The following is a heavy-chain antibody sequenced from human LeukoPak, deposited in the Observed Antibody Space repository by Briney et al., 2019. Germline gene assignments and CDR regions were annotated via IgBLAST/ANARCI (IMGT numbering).Heavy chain of an antibody. J-gene: IGHJ6*03. V-gene: IGHV3-7*01. D-gene: IGHD1-26*01. CDR2: IKQDGSER. CDR1: GFTFSSYW. Sequence: GGSLRLSCAASGFTFSSYWVSWVRQAPGKGLEWVANIKQDGSERYYVDSLKGRFTITRDNAKNSLYLQMNSLGAEDTAVYYCVRDVGFFHMDVWGKGTTVTVSS. CDR3: VRDVGFFHMDV.